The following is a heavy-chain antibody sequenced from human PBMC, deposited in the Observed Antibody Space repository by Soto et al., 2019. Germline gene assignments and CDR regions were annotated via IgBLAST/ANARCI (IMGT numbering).Heavy chain of an antibody. J-gene: IGHJ6*02. Sequence: GGSLRLSCAASGFTFSSYGMHWVRQAPGKGLEWVAVISYDGSNKYYADSVKGRFTISRDNSKNTLYLQMNSLRAEDTAVYYCAKDHVKPWLVRGTRYYYYGMDVWGQGTTVTVSS. CDR2: ISYDGSNK. V-gene: IGHV3-30*18. CDR3: AKDHVKPWLVRGTRYYYYGMDV. D-gene: IGHD6-19*01. CDR1: GFTFSSYG.